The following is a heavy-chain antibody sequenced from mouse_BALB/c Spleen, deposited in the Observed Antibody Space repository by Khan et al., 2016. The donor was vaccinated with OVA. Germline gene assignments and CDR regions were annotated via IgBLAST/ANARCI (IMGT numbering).Heavy chain of an antibody. CDR1: GYTFTNFG. CDR2: INTYTGEP. Sequence: QIQLVQSGPELKKPGETVKISCKASGYTFTNFGMNWVKQAPGKGLKWMGWINTYTGEPTYADDFQGRFAFSLEPSASTAYLQINNLNNEDLATYCCARGACYWYFDVWGAGTTVTVSS. CDR3: ARGACYWYFDV. V-gene: IGHV9-1*02. J-gene: IGHJ1*01.